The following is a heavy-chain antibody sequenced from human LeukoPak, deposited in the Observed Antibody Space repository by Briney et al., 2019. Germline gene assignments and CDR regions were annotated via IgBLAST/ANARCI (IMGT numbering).Heavy chain of an antibody. V-gene: IGHV4-4*02. Sequence: SETLSLTCAVSGGSISSSNWWSWVRQPPGKGLEWIGEIYHSGSTNYNPSLKSRVTISVDKSKNQFSLKLNSVTAADTAVYYCASIVSRSNWFDPWGQGTLATVSS. D-gene: IGHD5/OR15-5a*01. CDR3: ASIVSRSNWFDP. CDR1: GGSISSSNW. J-gene: IGHJ5*02. CDR2: IYHSGST.